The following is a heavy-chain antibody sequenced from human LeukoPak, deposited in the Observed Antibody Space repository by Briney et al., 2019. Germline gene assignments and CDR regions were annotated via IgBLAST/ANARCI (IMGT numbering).Heavy chain of an antibody. Sequence: SGTLSLTCAVSGGSISSTNWWSWVRQPPGKGLEWIGEIYHSGSTNYNPSLKSRVTISVDKSNNQFSLRLTTVTAADTAVYYCARVSGSYTTDYFDYWGQGTLVTVSS. V-gene: IGHV4-4*02. D-gene: IGHD1-26*01. J-gene: IGHJ4*02. CDR3: ARVSGSYTTDYFDY. CDR2: IYHSGST. CDR1: GGSISSTNW.